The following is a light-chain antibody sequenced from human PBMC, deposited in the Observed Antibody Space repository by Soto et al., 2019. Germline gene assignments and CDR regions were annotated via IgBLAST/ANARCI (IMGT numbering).Light chain of an antibody. Sequence: QSVLTQPPSVSGSPGQSVTISCTGTSTDFVSYNRVSWYQRPPGTAPKLMIYEVSKRPSGVPDRFSGSKSGNTASLTISGLQAADEADYYCSLYTSENAYVFGTGTKVTVL. J-gene: IGLJ1*01. CDR3: SLYTSENAYV. CDR1: STDFVSYNR. V-gene: IGLV2-18*01. CDR2: EVS.